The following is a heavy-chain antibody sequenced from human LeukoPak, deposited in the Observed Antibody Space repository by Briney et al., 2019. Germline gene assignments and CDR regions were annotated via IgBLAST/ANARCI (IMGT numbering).Heavy chain of an antibody. V-gene: IGHV4-59*08. CDR3: ARHPFATPFDR. D-gene: IGHD2-15*01. CDR2: VFHTGDS. CDR1: GGSISSYY. Sequence: SETLSLTCTVSGGSISSYYWSWIRQPPGKGLEWIGYVFHTGDSNCNPSLKRRVTMSLDTSKNQLSLRLTSVTAADTAVYYCARHPFATPFDRWGRGTLVTVSS. J-gene: IGHJ5*02.